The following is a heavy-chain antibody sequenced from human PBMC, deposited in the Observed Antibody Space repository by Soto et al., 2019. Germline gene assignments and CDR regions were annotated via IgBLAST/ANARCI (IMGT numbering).Heavy chain of an antibody. V-gene: IGHV4-31*03. J-gene: IGHJ6*02. Sequence: QVQLQESGPGLVKPSQTLSLTCTVSGGSISSGGYYWSWIRQHPGKGLEWIGYIYYSGSTYYNPSIKSRVTISVDTSKNQFSLKLSSVTAADTAVYYCARDVDGDPEGCHYYSGMDVWGQGTTVTVSS. CDR2: IYYSGST. CDR1: GGSISSGGYY. CDR3: ARDVDGDPEGCHYYSGMDV. D-gene: IGHD4-17*01.